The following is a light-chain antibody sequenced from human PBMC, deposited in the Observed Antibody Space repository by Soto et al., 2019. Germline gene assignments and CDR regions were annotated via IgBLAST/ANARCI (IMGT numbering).Light chain of an antibody. CDR3: QQGDSFPFT. J-gene: IGKJ4*01. CDR1: QDISSW. Sequence: DIQMTQSPSSVSASVGDGVTITCRASQDISSWVAWYQQKPGKAPKLLISAASTLQSGVPRRFSGSGSGTDFTLIISSLQPEDFATSFCQQGDSFPFTFGGGTKVEI. CDR2: AAS. V-gene: IGKV1-12*01.